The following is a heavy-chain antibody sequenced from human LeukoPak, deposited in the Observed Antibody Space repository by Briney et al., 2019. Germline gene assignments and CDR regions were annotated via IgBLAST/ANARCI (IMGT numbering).Heavy chain of an antibody. V-gene: IGHV4-31*03. D-gene: IGHD3-22*01. CDR1: GGSISSGGYS. CDR3: AHSSGYYFGY. Sequence: SETLSLTCTVSGGSISSGGYSWSWIRQHPGKGLEWIGYIYYSGSTYYNPSLKSRVTISVDTSKNQFSLKLSSVTAADTAVYYCAHSSGYYFGYWGQGTLVTVSS. J-gene: IGHJ4*02. CDR2: IYYSGST.